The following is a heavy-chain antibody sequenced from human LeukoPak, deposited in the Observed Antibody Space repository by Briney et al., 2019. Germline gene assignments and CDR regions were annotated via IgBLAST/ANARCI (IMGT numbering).Heavy chain of an antibody. Sequence: PGGSLRLSCAASGFTFSSYSMNWVRQAPGKGLEWVSYISSSSSTIYYADSVKGRFTISRDNAKNSLYLQMNSLRAEDTAVYYCARDKVPYDSSGYYDYWGQGTLVTVSS. CDR3: ARDKVPYDSSGYYDY. V-gene: IGHV3-48*01. CDR2: ISSSSSTI. D-gene: IGHD3-22*01. J-gene: IGHJ4*02. CDR1: GFTFSSYS.